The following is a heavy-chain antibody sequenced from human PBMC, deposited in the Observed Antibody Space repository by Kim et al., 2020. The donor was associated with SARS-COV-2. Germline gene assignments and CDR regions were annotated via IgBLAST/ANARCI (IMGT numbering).Heavy chain of an antibody. J-gene: IGHJ6*02. CDR2: ISYDGSNK. Sequence: GGSLRLSCAASGFTFSSYAMHWVRQAPGKGLEWVAVISYDGSNKYYADSVKGRFTISRDNSKNTLYLQMNSLRAEDTAVYYCARENYYGSGSFYYYYYYGMDVWGQGTTVPVSS. CDR1: GFTFSSYA. D-gene: IGHD3-10*01. CDR3: ARENYYGSGSFYYYYYYGMDV. V-gene: IGHV3-30*04.